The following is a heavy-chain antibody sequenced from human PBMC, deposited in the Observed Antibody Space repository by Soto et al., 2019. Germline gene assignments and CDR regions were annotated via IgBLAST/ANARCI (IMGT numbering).Heavy chain of an antibody. Sequence: QVPLVESGGRVVQPGASLRLSCVASDFAFTDYAIHWVRQAPGKGLEWLAFVTDDGKRQYYADSVKGRFTISRDNFKDTVYLQMTSLRTDDTAVYYCARNWVLRGIIKKGAFVSWGQGTLVTVSS. J-gene: IGHJ4*02. CDR2: VTDDGKRQ. CDR1: DFAFTDYA. V-gene: IGHV3-30*04. CDR3: ARNWVLRGIIKKGAFVS. D-gene: IGHD3-10*01.